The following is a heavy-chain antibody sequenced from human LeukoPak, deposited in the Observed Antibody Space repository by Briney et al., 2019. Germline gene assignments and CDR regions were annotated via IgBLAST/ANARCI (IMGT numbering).Heavy chain of an antibody. V-gene: IGHV1-69*13. CDR2: IIPIFATA. J-gene: IGHJ2*01. CDR3: AGSMVATSHWYFDL. CDR1: GYTFTTYG. Sequence: SVKVSCKASGYTFTTYGISWVRQAPGQGLEWMGGIIPIFATANYARKFQGRVTITADESTSTAYMELTSLRSEDTAVYYCAGSMVATSHWYFDLWGRGTLVTVSS. D-gene: IGHD5-12*01.